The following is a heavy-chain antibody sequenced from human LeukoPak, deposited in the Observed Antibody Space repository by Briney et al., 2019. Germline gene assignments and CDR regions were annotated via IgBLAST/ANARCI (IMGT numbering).Heavy chain of an antibody. V-gene: IGHV3-21*01. CDR1: GFSGFTFSSYT. CDR2: ISSSSTSI. D-gene: IGHD2-15*01. Sequence: PGGSLRLSCAASGFSGFTFSSYTMNWVRQAPGKGLEWVSSISSSSTSIYYADSVKGRFTISRDNAKNSLFLQMHSLRAEDTAVYYCATTFPYCSDGTCALGGQGTLVTVSS. CDR3: ATTFPYCSDGTCAL. J-gene: IGHJ4*02.